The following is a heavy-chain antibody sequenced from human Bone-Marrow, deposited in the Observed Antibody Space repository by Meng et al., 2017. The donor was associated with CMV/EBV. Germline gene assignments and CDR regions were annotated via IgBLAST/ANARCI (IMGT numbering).Heavy chain of an antibody. CDR2: ISSSGSTI. D-gene: IGHD2-2*01. V-gene: IGHV3-11*04. Sequence: GGSLRLSCAASGFTFSDYYMSWIRQAPGKGLEWVSYISSSGSTIYYADSVKGRFTISRDNAKNSLYLQMNSLRAEDTAVYYCARVSHPSYCSSTSCEPFYYYYYGMDVWGQGTTVTVYS. CDR3: ARVSHPSYCSSTSCEPFYYYYYGMDV. CDR1: GFTFSDYY. J-gene: IGHJ6*01.